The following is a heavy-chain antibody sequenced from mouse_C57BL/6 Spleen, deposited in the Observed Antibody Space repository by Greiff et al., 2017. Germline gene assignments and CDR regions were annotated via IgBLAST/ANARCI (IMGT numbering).Heavy chain of an antibody. Sequence: EVQVVESGGGLVKPGGSLKLSCAASGFTFSSYAMSWVRQTPEKRLEWVATISDGGSYTYYPDNVKGRFTISRDNAKNNLYLQMSHLKSEDTAMYYCARKPDYFDYWGQGTTLTVSS. J-gene: IGHJ2*01. CDR2: ISDGGSYT. CDR3: ARKPDYFDY. V-gene: IGHV5-4*01. CDR1: GFTFSSYA.